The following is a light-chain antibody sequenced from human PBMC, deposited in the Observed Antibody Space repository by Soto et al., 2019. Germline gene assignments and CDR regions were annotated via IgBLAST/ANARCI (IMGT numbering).Light chain of an antibody. Sequence: EIVMTQSPATLSVSPGESATLSCRASQSVSIALAWYQQKPGQAPRLLMYGASTRATGISARFSGSGSGTEFTLTISSLQSEDFAVYYCQQYNNWPPITFGQGTRLEIK. CDR1: QSVSIA. J-gene: IGKJ5*01. CDR3: QQYNNWPPIT. CDR2: GAS. V-gene: IGKV3-15*01.